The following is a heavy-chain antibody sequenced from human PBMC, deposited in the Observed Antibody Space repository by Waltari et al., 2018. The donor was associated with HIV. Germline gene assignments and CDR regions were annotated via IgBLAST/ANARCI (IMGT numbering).Heavy chain of an antibody. CDR3: ARETQETTGGRIFDF. Sequence: QVQLVQSGAEVKKPGSSVKVSCKASGGSFSSYVISWVRQAPGQGLEWMVVSSPMFGPANYAQNFLSRVTSSADESTKTAYMELSGLRSEDTAMYYCARETQETTGGRIFDFWGQGTMVTVSS. V-gene: IGHV1-69*12. CDR1: GGSFSSYV. J-gene: IGHJ4*02. CDR2: SSPMFGPA. D-gene: IGHD4-17*01.